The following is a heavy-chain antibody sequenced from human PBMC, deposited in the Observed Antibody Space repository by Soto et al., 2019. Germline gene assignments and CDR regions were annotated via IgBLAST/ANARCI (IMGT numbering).Heavy chain of an antibody. CDR2: INPSGGRT. J-gene: IGHJ4*02. V-gene: IGHV1-46*01. CDR3: ARARENYGSGTFSPPLRYDFNS. Sequence: QVQLVQSGTEVKKPGASVNVSCKASGYTFTTHYMHWVRQAPGQGLEWMGIINPSGGRTTYSLKFQGRVTMTSDTSTNTVYVELTSLRSEDTAIYICARARENYGSGTFSPPLRYDFNSWGQGTLVTVSS. D-gene: IGHD3-10*01. CDR1: GYTFTTHY.